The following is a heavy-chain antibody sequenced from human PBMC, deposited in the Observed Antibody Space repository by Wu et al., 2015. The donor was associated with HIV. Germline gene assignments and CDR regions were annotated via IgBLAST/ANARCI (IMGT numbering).Heavy chain of an antibody. CDR3: ARDRLTYDSSGYYYGADY. J-gene: IGHJ4*02. V-gene: IGHV1-69*05. CDR2: IIPIFGTA. Sequence: QVQLVQSGAEVKKPGSSVKVXCKASGGTFSSYAISWVRQAPGQGLEWMGGIIPIFGTANYAQKFQGRVTITTDESTSTAYMELSSLRSEDTAVYYCARDRLTYDSSGYYYGADYWGQGTLVTVSS. D-gene: IGHD3-22*01. CDR1: GGTFSSYA.